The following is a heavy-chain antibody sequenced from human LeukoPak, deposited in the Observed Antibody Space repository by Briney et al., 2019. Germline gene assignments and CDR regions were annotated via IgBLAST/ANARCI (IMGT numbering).Heavy chain of an antibody. CDR2: IIPIFGTA. CDR3: ARGLSGYDSFDY. J-gene: IGHJ4*02. D-gene: IGHD5-12*01. V-gene: IGHV1-69*05. Sequence: GASVKVSCKASGGTFSSHAISWVRQAPGQGLEWMGGIIPIFGTANYAQKFQGRVTITTDESTSTAYMELSSLRSEDTAVYYCARGLSGYDSFDYWGQGTLVTVSS. CDR1: GGTFSSHA.